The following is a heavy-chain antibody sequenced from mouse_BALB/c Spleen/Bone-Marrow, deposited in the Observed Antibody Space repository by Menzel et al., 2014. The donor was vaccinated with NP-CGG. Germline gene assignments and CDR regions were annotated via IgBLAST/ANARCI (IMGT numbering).Heavy chain of an antibody. CDR1: GFNIKDTY. CDR3: ARYGGRYYAMDY. Sequence: VQLQQSGAELVKPGASVKLSCTASGFNIKDTYMHWVKQRPEQGLEWIGRIDPANGNTNYDPRFQGKVTITADTSSNTAYLQLSSLTSEDTAVYYCARYGGRYYAMDYWGQGTSVTVSS. J-gene: IGHJ4*01. D-gene: IGHD1-1*01. CDR2: IDPANGNT. V-gene: IGHV14-3*02.